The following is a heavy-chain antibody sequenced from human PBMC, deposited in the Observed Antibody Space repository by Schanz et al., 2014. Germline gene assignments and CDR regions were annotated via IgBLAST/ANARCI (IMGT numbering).Heavy chain of an antibody. CDR2: ISWNSGRI. Sequence: EVQLVESGGGLVQPGRSLRLSCAASGFTYDDYAMHWVRQAPGKGLEWVSGISWNSGRIGYADFVKGRFTISRDNAKNSLYLQMNSLRAEDTALYHCAKVQTHTLYGGNSCFDYWGQGTLVTVSS. CDR3: AKVQTHTLYGGNSCFDY. J-gene: IGHJ4*02. D-gene: IGHD2-21*02. V-gene: IGHV3-9*01. CDR1: GFTYDDYA.